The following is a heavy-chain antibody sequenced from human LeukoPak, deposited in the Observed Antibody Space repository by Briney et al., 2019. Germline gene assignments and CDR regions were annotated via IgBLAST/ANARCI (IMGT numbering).Heavy chain of an antibody. V-gene: IGHV1-69*13. CDR1: GGTFRSYA. CDR3: ARDTGYGGNSEYFQH. CDR2: IIPIFGTA. D-gene: IGHD4-23*01. Sequence: SVKVSCKASGGTFRSYAISWVRPAPGQGLEWMGGIIPIFGTANYAQKFQGRVTITADESTSTAYMELSSLRSEDTAVYYCARDTGYGGNSEYFQHWGQGTLVTVSS. J-gene: IGHJ1*01.